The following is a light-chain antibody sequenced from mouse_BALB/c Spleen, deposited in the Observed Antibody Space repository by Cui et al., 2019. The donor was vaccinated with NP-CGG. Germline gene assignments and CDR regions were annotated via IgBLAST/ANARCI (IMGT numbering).Light chain of an antibody. CDR3: ALWYSNHWV. CDR1: TGAVTTSNY. J-gene: IGLJ1*01. CDR2: GTN. Sequence: QPVVTQESDLTSSPGETVTLTCRSTTGAVTTSNYANWVQQKPDHLVTGRIGGTNNRAPGVPARFSGSLIGDKAALTITGAQTEDEAIYFCALWYSNHWVFGGGTKLTVL. V-gene: IGLV1*01.